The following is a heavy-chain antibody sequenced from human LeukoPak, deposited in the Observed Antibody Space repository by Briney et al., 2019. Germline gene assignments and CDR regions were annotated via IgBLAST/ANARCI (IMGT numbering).Heavy chain of an antibody. V-gene: IGHV3-49*03. CDR2: IRRKHYGATR. CDR1: GFNFDDYG. J-gene: IGHJ5*01. Sequence: SLRLSCTASGFNFDDYGMSWFRQAPGKGLEWVGFIRRKHYGATREYAASVKGRFTISRDDYKTIVYLQMNSLKSEDTAVYYCTRSQYYDYVWGSYPIPPSDSWGQGTLVTVSS. D-gene: IGHD3-16*02. CDR3: TRSQYYDYVWGSYPIPPSDS.